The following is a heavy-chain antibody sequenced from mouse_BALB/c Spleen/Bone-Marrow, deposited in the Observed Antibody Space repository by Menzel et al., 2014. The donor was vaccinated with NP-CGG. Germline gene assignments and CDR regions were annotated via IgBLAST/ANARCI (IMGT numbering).Heavy chain of an antibody. J-gene: IGHJ3*01. CDR2: ISSGSSTI. CDR1: GFTSSSFG. Sequence: EVKLVESGGGLVQPGGSRKLSCAASGFTSSSFGMHWVRQAPEKGLEWVAYISSGSSTIYYADTVKGRFTISRDNPKNTLFLQMTSLRSEDTAMYYCARGGNYAWLAYWGQGTLVTVSA. CDR3: ARGGNYAWLAY. V-gene: IGHV5-17*02. D-gene: IGHD2-1*01.